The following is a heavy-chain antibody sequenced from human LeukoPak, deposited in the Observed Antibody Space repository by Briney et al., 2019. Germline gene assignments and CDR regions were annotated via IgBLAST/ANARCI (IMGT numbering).Heavy chain of an antibody. CDR3: AKEEQQFDYFDY. CDR1: GFTFSGYG. V-gene: IGHV3-33*06. CDR2: IWYDGSND. J-gene: IGHJ4*02. D-gene: IGHD6-6*01. Sequence: PGGSLRLSCAASGFTFSGYGMHWVRQAPGKGLEWVAVIWYDGSNDDYADSVKGRFTISRDNSKNTLYLQMNSLRAEDTAVYYCAKEEQQFDYFDYWGQGTLVTVSS.